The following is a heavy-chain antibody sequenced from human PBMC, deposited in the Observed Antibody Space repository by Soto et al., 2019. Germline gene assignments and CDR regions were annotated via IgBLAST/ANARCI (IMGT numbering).Heavy chain of an antibody. CDR2: IDPSDSYT. V-gene: IGHV5-10-1*01. J-gene: IGHJ4*02. CDR1: GYSFTSYW. CDR3: ARALVDTAMVTDY. Sequence: GESLKISCKGSGYSFTSYWISWVRQMPGKGLEWMGRIDPSDSYTNYSPSFQGHVTISADKSISTAYLQWSSLKASDTAMYYCARALVDTAMVTDYWGQGTLVTVSS. D-gene: IGHD5-18*01.